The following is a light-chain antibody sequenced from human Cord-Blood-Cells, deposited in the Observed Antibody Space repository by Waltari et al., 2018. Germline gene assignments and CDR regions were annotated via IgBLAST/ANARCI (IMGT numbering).Light chain of an antibody. J-gene: IGKJ1*01. Sequence: DIVMTQSPDSLAVSLGERATINCKSSQSVLYSSNNKNYVDWYQQKPGQPPKLLIYWASTRESGVPNRFSGSGSGTDFTLTISSLQAEDVAVYYCQQYYSTPRTFGQGTKVEIK. V-gene: IGKV4-1*01. CDR2: WAS. CDR3: QQYYSTPRT. CDR1: QSVLYSSNNKNY.